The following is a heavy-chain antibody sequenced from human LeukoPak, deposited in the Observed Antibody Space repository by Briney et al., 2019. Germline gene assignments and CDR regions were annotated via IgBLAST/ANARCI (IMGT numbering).Heavy chain of an antibody. Sequence: RRASVKVSCKASGYTFTSYGISWVRQAPGQGLEWMGWISAYNGNTNYAQKLQGRVTMTRDTSISTAYMELSRLRSDDTAVYYCARDLAQYGGYFDYWGQGTLVTVSS. CDR3: ARDLAQYGGYFDY. CDR2: ISAYNGNT. V-gene: IGHV1-18*01. J-gene: IGHJ4*02. CDR1: GYTFTSYG. D-gene: IGHD4/OR15-4a*01.